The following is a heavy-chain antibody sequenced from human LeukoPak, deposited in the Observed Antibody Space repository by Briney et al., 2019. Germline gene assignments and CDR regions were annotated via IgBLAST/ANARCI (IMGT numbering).Heavy chain of an antibody. V-gene: IGHV3-74*03. D-gene: IGHD1-26*01. CDR1: GFTFSNTW. Sequence: GGSLRLSCAASGFTFSNTWMHWVRQAPGKGLVWVSRIHSDGISTTYADSVKGRLTISRDNAKNTLYLQMNSLRAEDTAVYYCARVASGSYNWFDPWGQGTPVTVSS. CDR2: IHSDGIST. CDR3: ARVASGSYNWFDP. J-gene: IGHJ5*02.